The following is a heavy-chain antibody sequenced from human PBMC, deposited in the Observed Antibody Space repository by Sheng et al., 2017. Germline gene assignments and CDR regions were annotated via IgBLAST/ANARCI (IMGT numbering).Heavy chain of an antibody. Sequence: QVQLQESGPGLVKPSETLSLTCTVSGYSISSGYYWGWIRQPPGKGLEWIGSIYHSGSTYYNPSLKSRVTISVDTSKNQFSLKLSSVTAADTAVYYCARMYAYYFDYWGQGTLVTGLL. D-gene: IGHD2-8*01. CDR3: ARMYAYYFDY. CDR1: GYSISSGYY. CDR2: IYHSGST. J-gene: IGHJ4*02. V-gene: IGHV4-38-2*02.